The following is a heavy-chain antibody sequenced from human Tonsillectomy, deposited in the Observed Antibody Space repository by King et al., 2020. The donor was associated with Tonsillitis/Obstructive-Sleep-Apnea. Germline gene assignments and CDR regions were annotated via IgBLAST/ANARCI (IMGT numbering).Heavy chain of an antibody. V-gene: IGHV3-30*18. D-gene: IGHD6-13*01. CDR2: DSNDGRVT. Sequence: VQLVESGGGVVQPVRSLRLSCAASGFTFRCHGRLWVRQAPGKGLEWGAVDSNDGRVTYFSDSVKGRFTISRDNSKNMLYVQMNTLRADDTAVYYCTKEGFTSRWHFDYWGQGTLVTVSS. CDR3: TKEGFTSRWHFDY. J-gene: IGHJ4*02. CDR1: GFTFRCHG.